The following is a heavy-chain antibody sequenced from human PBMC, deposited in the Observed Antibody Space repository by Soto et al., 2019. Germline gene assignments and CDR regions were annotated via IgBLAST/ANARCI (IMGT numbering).Heavy chain of an antibody. J-gene: IGHJ4*02. CDR3: ARDYSGSGWYHFDY. CDR1: GGSISSGGYS. CDR2: IYHSGST. V-gene: IGHV4-30-2*01. Sequence: PSETLSLTCAVSGGSISSGGYSWSWIRQPPGKGLEWIGYIYHSGSTYYNPSLKSRVTISVDRSKNQFSLKLSSVTAADTAVYYCARDYSGSGWYHFDYWGRGTLVTVSS. D-gene: IGHD6-19*01.